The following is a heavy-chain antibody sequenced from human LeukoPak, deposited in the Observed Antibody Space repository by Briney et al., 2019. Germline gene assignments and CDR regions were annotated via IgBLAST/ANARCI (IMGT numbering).Heavy chain of an antibody. CDR1: GFTFDDYG. D-gene: IGHD3-22*01. CDR3: AKDPIRITMIVVVGYFDY. V-gene: IGHV3-20*04. Sequence: PGGSLRLSCAASGFTFDDYGMSWVRQAPGKGLEWVSGINWNGGSTGYADSVKGRFTISRDNAKNSLYLQMNSLRAEDTAVYYCAKDPIRITMIVVVGYFDYWGQGTLVTVSS. J-gene: IGHJ4*02. CDR2: INWNGGST.